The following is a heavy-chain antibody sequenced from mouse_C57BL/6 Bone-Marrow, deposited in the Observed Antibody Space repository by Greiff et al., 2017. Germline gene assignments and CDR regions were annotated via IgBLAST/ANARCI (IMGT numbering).Heavy chain of an antibody. CDR1: GYTFTSYW. V-gene: IGHV1-7*01. J-gene: IGHJ2*01. CDR3: AISYSNYVLFDY. Sequence: VQLQQSGAELAKPGASVKLSCKASGYTFTSYWMHWVKRRPGQGLEWIGYINPSSGYTKYNQKFKDKATLTADKSSSTAYMQLSSLTYEDSAVYYCAISYSNYVLFDYWGQGTTLTVSS. D-gene: IGHD2-5*01. CDR2: INPSSGYT.